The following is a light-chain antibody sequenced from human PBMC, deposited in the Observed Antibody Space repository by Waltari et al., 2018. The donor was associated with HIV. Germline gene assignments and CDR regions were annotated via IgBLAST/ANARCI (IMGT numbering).Light chain of an antibody. J-gene: IGKJ4*01. CDR3: QQYADWPFA. Sequence: EIVLTQSPATLSVSPGEGATLSCRASQTVTSDLAWYQQKPGQAPRLLFYGASTRATGIPIRFSGSGSGTDFTRTISSLQSEDLAVYYCQQYADWPFAFGGGTKVEI. V-gene: IGKV3D-15*01. CDR2: GAS. CDR1: QTVTSD.